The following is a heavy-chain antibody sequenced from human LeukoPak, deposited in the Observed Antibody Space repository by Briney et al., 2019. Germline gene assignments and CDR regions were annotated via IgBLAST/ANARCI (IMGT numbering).Heavy chain of an antibody. Sequence: GGSLRLSCAASGFTFSSYSMHWVRQAPGKGLEWVSFISSSSGYIYYADSVKGRFTISRDNAKNSLYLQMNSLRAEDTAVYYCSVLEGPDYDFWSGYPHDAFDIWGQGTMVTVSS. CDR1: GFTFSSYS. V-gene: IGHV3-21*01. CDR2: ISSSSGYI. D-gene: IGHD3-3*01. J-gene: IGHJ3*02. CDR3: SVLEGPDYDFWSGYPHDAFDI.